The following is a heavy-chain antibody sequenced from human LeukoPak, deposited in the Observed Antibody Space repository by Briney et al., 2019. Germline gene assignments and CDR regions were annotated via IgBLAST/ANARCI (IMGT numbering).Heavy chain of an antibody. J-gene: IGHJ1*01. CDR1: GGSISSGGYY. CDR3: ATYNRDGYNFAFQH. Sequence: PSQTLSLTCTVSGGSISSGGYYWSWIRQHPGKGLEWIGYIYYSGSTYYNPSLKSRVSILLDTSKNQSSLKLSSVTAADTAVYYCATYNRDGYNFAFQHWGQGTLVTVSS. V-gene: IGHV4-31*03. CDR2: IYYSGST. D-gene: IGHD5-24*01.